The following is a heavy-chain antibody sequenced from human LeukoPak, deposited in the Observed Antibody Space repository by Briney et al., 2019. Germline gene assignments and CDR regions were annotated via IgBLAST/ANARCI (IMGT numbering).Heavy chain of an antibody. CDR1: GGSISSYY. CDR3: ARSAVAAPLDY. D-gene: IGHD6-19*01. J-gene: IGHJ4*02. V-gene: IGHV4-59*01. CDR2: IYYSGST. Sequence: PSETLSLTCTVSGGSISSYYRSWIRQPPGKGLEWIGYIYYSGSTNYNPSLKSRVSISVDTSKNQFSLKLSSVTAADTAVYYCARSAVAAPLDYWGQGTLVTVSS.